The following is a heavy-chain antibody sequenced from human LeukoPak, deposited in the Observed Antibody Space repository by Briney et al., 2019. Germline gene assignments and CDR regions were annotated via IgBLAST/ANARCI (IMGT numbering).Heavy chain of an antibody. D-gene: IGHD3-22*01. CDR2: IHPRGGSA. CDR1: VYSFTSHY. J-gene: IGHJ3*02. V-gene: IGHV1-46*01. Sequence: ASVKVSCKALVYSFTSHYIHWVRQAPGQGLEWMGIIHPRGGSARYAQKFQGRVTMTTDTSTSTVYMEVSRLTSEDTAVYYCARHFVNYYENSGDALDIWGQGTMVTVSS. CDR3: ARHFVNYYENSGDALDI.